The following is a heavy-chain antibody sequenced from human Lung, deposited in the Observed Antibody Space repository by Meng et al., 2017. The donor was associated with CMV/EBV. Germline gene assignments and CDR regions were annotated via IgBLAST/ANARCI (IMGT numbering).Heavy chain of an antibody. V-gene: IGHV3-74*01. Sequence: GGSLRPSCAVSGINSNTYWMHWVRQVPGKMLVWLSRTYSDGIRTRYADSVKGRFSISRDNTKSTLYLQMSGLRAEDTAVYYCAREAGRGAFDIWGQGTMVTTSS. D-gene: IGHD3-10*01. CDR2: TYSDGIRT. CDR3: AREAGRGAFDI. J-gene: IGHJ3*02. CDR1: GINSNTYW.